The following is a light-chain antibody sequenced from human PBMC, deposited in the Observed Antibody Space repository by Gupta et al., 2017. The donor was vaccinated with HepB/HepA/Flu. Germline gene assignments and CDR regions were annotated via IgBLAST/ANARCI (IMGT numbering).Light chain of an antibody. CDR3: QQIKIPRT. J-gene: IGKJ1*01. CDR1: ETIDTY. V-gene: IGKV1-39*01. Sequence: DIQLTQSPSSLSASVGDSVTIACRASETIDTYLNWYQQKPGKAPRLLIYNAVTLKSGVPSRFSGDGSGTDFTLTSNQGQPEDFAIYYWQQIKIPRTFGQGTKVEI. CDR2: NAV.